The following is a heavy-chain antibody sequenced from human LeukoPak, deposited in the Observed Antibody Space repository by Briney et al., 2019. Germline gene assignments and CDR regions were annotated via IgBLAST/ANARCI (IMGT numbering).Heavy chain of an antibody. D-gene: IGHD1-26*01. CDR1: GYTFTDYY. Sequence: GASVQISCKASGYTFTDYYTHWVRQVPDQGLEWMGIFRPSGTTTVYPLELQGRVTLTRDTSTSTVYMELSSLTSADTAVYFCARESGGRTGGRTFDYWGQGTLVPVSS. CDR2: FRPSGTTT. J-gene: IGHJ4*02. V-gene: IGHV1-46*01. CDR3: ARESGGRTGGRTFDY.